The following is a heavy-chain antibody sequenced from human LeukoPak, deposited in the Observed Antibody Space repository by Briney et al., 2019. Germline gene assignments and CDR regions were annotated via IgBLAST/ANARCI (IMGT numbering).Heavy chain of an antibody. CDR2: IIPIFGTA. CDR1: GGTFISYA. D-gene: IGHD4-17*01. Sequence: ASVKVSCKASGGTFISYAISWVRQAPAQGLEWMGGIIPIFGTANYAQKFQGRVTITADESTSTAYMELNSLRSEDTAVYYCAREPETDDYGDYSTLYFQHWGQGTLVTVSS. J-gene: IGHJ1*01. V-gene: IGHV1-69*13. CDR3: AREPETDDYGDYSTLYFQH.